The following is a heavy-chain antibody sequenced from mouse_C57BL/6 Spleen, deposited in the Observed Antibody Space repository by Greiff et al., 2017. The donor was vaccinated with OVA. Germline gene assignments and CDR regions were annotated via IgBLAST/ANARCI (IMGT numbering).Heavy chain of an antibody. Sequence: QVQLQQPGAELVKPGASVKMSCKASGYTFTSYWITWVKQRPGQGLEWIGDIYPGSGSTNYNEKFKSKATLTVDTSSSTAYMQLSSLTSEDSAVYYCARGYTTVVGEDWFDYWGQGTLVTVSA. D-gene: IGHD1-1*01. J-gene: IGHJ3*01. CDR1: GYTFTSYW. V-gene: IGHV1-55*01. CDR2: IYPGSGST. CDR3: ARGYTTVVGEDWFDY.